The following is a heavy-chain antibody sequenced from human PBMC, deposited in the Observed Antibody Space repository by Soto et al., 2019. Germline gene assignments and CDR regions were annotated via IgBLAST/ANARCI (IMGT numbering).Heavy chain of an antibody. J-gene: IGHJ6*02. Sequence: GGSLRLSGAASGFTFSSYSINWVRQAPWKGLEWVSSISSSSSYIYYADSVKGRFTISRDNAKSSLYLQMNSLRAEDTAVYYCARSLLTAGARGTWDYYYYYGMDVLGQGTTVTVSS. CDR1: GFTFSSYS. D-gene: IGHD1-26*01. CDR2: ISSSSSYI. V-gene: IGHV3-21*01. CDR3: ARSLLTAGARGTWDYYYYYGMDV.